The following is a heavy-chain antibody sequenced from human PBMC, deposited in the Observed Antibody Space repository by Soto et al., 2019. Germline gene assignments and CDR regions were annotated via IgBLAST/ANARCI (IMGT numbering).Heavy chain of an antibody. J-gene: IGHJ4*02. CDR3: ARVEFGTFGAY. D-gene: IGHD3-10*01. CDR2: IHHSGDD. Sequence: TSETLSLTCGVSGGSVTSDSWWSWVRQPPGKGLEWIGEIHHSGDDNYNPSLKSRVTLSLDKSKNQFSLELTSVTAADTAVYFCARVEFGTFGAYWGQGTPVTVSS. CDR1: GGSVTSDSW. V-gene: IGHV4-4*02.